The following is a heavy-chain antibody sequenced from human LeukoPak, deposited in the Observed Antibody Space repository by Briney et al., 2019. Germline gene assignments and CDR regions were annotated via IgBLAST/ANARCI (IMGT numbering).Heavy chain of an antibody. V-gene: IGHV4-59*01. CDR1: GGSISSYY. CDR2: IYSSGST. D-gene: IGHD3-3*01. CDR3: ARREDTIFGVVNMAGWFDP. Sequence: SETLSLTCTVSGGSISSYYWSWIRQPPEKGLEWIGYIYSSGSTNYNPSLRSRVTISVDTSKNQFSLKLNSVTAADTAVYYCARREDTIFGVVNMAGWFDPWGQGTLVTVSS. J-gene: IGHJ5*02.